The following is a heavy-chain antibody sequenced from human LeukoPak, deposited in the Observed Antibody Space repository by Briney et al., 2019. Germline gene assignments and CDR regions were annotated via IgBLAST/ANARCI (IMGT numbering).Heavy chain of an antibody. Sequence: ASLKVSCKASGYTFTGYYMHTVRQAPGQGREWMGWINPNSGDTNSAQKFQDRVTMTRDTSISTAYMELSRLRFDDTAVYYCARGSLRYFDYWGQGTLVTVSS. J-gene: IGHJ4*02. D-gene: IGHD3-10*01. CDR2: INPNSGDT. CDR1: GYTFTGYY. V-gene: IGHV1-2*02. CDR3: ARGSLRYFDY.